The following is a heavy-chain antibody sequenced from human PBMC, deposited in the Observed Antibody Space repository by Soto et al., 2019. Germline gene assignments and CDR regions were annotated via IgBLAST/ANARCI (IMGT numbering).Heavy chain of an antibody. CDR1: GGSITRGDYY. D-gene: IGHD5-12*01. J-gene: IGHJ4*02. CDR3: ARGGNKVATLFFGFDY. V-gene: IGHV4-30-4*01. CDR2: IYYSGRT. Sequence: SETRSLTCPVPGGSITRGDYYWSWIRQPPGKGLEWIGYIYYSGRTYYNPSFKSRVSISVDTSKKQFSLKLSSVAAADTAVYYCARGGNKVATLFFGFDYWGQGTLVTVYS.